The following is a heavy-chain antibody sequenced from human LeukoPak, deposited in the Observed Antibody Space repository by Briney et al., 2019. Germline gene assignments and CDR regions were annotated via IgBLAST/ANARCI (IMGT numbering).Heavy chain of an antibody. J-gene: IGHJ3*02. D-gene: IGHD3-9*01. CDR2: IYYSGST. Sequence: KTSETLSLTCTVSGGSISTYYWTWIRQPPGRGLEWIGYIYYSGSTNYNPSLKSRVTISVDTSKNQFSLKLTSVTAADTAVYYCAREYDILSNYDAFDIWGQGTMVTVSS. CDR1: GGSISTYY. V-gene: IGHV4-59*01. CDR3: AREYDILSNYDAFDI.